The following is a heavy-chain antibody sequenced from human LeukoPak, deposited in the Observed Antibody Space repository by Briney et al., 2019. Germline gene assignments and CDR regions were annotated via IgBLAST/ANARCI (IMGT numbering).Heavy chain of an antibody. V-gene: IGHV1-69*13. CDR1: GGTFSSYA. CDR2: IIPIFGTA. J-gene: IGHJ3*02. D-gene: IGHD3-22*01. Sequence: ASVKVSCKASGGTFSSYAISWVRQAPGQGLEWMGGIIPIFGTANYAQKFQGRVTITADESTSTAYMELSSLRSEDTAVYYCAREMVPYYDSSGYYNAFDIWGQGTMVTVSS. CDR3: AREMVPYYDSSGYYNAFDI.